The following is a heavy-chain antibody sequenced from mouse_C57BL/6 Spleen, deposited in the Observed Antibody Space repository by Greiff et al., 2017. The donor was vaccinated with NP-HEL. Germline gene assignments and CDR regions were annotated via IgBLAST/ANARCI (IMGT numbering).Heavy chain of an antibody. V-gene: IGHV1-69*01. J-gene: IGHJ4*01. CDR3: ARTVSEARDY. CDR2: IDPSDSYT. CDR1: GYTFTSYW. Sequence: QVPLQQPGAELVMPAASVKLSCKASGYTFTSYWMHWVKQRPGQGLEWIGEIDPSDSYTDYNQKFKGKSTLTVDKSASTAYMQLSSLTSEDSAVYYYARTVSEARDYWDQGTSVTVSS.